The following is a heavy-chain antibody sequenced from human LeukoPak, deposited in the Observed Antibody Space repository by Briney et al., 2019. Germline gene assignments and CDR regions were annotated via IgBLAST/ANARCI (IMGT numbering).Heavy chain of an antibody. V-gene: IGHV3-23*01. D-gene: IGHD6-19*01. Sequence: GGSLRLSCGASGFTFSTYAMSWVRQAPGKGLERVSGISNSGGSTYYVDSVKGRFTISRDNSKNTLYLQMNSLRAEDTAIYYCAKDEEQWLVRRFDYWGQGTLVTVSS. CDR1: GFTFSTYA. J-gene: IGHJ4*02. CDR3: AKDEEQWLVRRFDY. CDR2: ISNSGGST.